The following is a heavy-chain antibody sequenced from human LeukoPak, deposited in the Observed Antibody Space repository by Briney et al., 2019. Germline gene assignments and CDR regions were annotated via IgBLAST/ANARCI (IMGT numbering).Heavy chain of an antibody. D-gene: IGHD3-22*01. CDR1: GGSISGYY. V-gene: IGHV4-59*01. Sequence: SETLSLTCSLSGGSISGYYWNWIRQPPGKGLEWIGYRYYTGSANYNPSLKGRVTILVDTSKNQVSLKLTSVTAADTAEYYCARGGYESSGSYYFFDDWGQGTLVTVSS. J-gene: IGHJ4*02. CDR3: ARGGYESSGSYYFFDD. CDR2: RYYTGSA.